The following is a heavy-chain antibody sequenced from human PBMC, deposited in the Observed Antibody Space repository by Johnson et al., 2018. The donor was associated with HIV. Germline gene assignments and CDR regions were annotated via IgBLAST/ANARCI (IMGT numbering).Heavy chain of an antibody. V-gene: IGHV3-53*01. CDR1: EFTVSSNY. J-gene: IGHJ3*02. D-gene: IGHD3-22*01. CDR3: AKGYYYDSKDAFDI. Sequence: MLLVESGGGLIQPGGSLRLSCAASEFTVSSNYMSWVRQAPGKGLEWVAVISYDGSDKYYANSVKGRFSISRDNSKNTLYLQMNSLRAEDTAVYYCAKGYYYDSKDAFDIWGQGTMVTVSS. CDR2: ISYDGSDK.